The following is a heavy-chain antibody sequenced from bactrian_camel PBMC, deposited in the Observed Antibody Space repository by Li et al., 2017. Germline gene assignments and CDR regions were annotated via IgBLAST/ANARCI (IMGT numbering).Heavy chain of an antibody. CDR1: GDTYSSDY. D-gene: IGHD2*01. J-gene: IGHJ4*01. V-gene: IGHV3S53*01. CDR2: IASSGST. CDR3: AAVYLRGAAASDSYCLNGKPSDYYY. Sequence: HVQLVESGGGSVQPGGSLRLSCFRSGDTYSSDYCMAWFRQAPGKEREGVAAIASSGSTTYTDSVKGRFTISKDNANNTLYLQMNRLQPEDTAMYYCAAVYLRGAAASDSYCLNGKPSDYYYWGQGTQVTVS.